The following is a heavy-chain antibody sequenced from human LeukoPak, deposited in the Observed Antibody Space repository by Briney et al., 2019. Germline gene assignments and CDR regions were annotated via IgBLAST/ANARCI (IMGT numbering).Heavy chain of an antibody. J-gene: IGHJ4*02. Sequence: GASVKVSCKASGYTFTGYYMHWVRQAPGQGLEWMGRINPNSGGTNYAQKFQGRVTMTRDTSISTAYMELSRLRSDDTAVYYCVSQLWFGELLPAYWGQGTLVTVSS. CDR3: VSQLWFGELLPAY. V-gene: IGHV1-2*06. CDR2: INPNSGGT. CDR1: GYTFTGYY. D-gene: IGHD3-10*01.